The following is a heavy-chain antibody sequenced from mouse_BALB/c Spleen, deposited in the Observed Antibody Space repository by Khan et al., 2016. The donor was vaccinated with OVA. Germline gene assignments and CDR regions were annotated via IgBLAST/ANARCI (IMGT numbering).Heavy chain of an antibody. CDR3: VRGGFAY. CDR1: GFTFIDYG. J-gene: IGHJ3*01. CDR2: IRSVAYSI. Sequence: EVELVESGGGLVQPGGSRKLSCAASGFTFIDYGMAWVRQTPGKGPEWIAFIRSVAYSIYYAAHVTGRITISRENAKNTLYLEMSSMRSDDTAMYYCVRGGFAYWGQGTLVTVYA. V-gene: IGHV5-15*02.